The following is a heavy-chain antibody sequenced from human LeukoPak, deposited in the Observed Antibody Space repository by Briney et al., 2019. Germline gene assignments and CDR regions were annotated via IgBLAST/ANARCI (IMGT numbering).Heavy chain of an antibody. CDR3: ARDYSSGWYSDSYFDY. D-gene: IGHD6-19*01. V-gene: IGHV3-21*01. Sequence: KPGGSLRLSCAASGFTVSSNYMSWVRQAPGKGLEWVSSISRSSSYIYYADSVKGRFTISRDNAKNSLYLQMNSLRAEDTAVYYCARDYSSGWYSDSYFDYWGQGTLVTVSS. J-gene: IGHJ4*02. CDR1: GFTVSSNY. CDR2: ISRSSSYI.